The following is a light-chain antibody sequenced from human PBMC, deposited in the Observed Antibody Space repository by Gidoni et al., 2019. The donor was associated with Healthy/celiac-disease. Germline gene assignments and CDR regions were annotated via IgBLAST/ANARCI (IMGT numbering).Light chain of an antibody. Sequence: DIVMTQSPLSLPVTPGEPASVSCRSSQSLLHSNGYNYLDWYLQKPGQSPQLLISLGSNRASGVTDRFSGSGSGTDFTLKRMRVEAEDVGVYYCMQGIQTPGTFGQGTKVEIK. CDR1: QSLLHSNGYNY. J-gene: IGKJ1*01. CDR2: LGS. CDR3: MQGIQTPGT. V-gene: IGKV2-28*01.